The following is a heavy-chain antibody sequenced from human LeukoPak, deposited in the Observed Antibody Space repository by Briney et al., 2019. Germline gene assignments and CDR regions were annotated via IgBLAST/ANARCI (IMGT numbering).Heavy chain of an antibody. CDR3: AREGATMEFDY. D-gene: IGHD1-26*01. CDR1: GYTFTSYY. V-gene: IGHV1-46*01. CDR2: INPSGGST. J-gene: IGHJ4*02. Sequence: GASVKVSCKASGYTFTSYYMHGVRQPPGQGLEWMGIINPSGGSTSYAQKFQGRVTMTRDTSTSTVYMELSSLRSEDTAVYYCAREGATMEFDYWGQGTLVTVSS.